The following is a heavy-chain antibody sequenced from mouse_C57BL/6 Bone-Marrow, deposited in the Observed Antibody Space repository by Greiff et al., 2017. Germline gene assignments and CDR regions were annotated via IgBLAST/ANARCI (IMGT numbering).Heavy chain of an antibody. Sequence: VQLQQSGPELVKPGASVKISCKASGYTFTDYYMNWVKQSPGKSLEWIGDINPNNGGTSYNQKFKGKATLTVDKSSSTAYMELRSLTSEDSAVYYCARSVIYDDYSSYAMDYWGQGTSVTVSS. CDR1: GYTFTDYY. J-gene: IGHJ4*01. V-gene: IGHV1-26*01. D-gene: IGHD2-4*01. CDR2: INPNNGGT. CDR3: ARSVIYDDYSSYAMDY.